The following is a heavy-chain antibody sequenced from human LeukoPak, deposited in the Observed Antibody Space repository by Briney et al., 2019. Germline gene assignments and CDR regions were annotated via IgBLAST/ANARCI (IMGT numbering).Heavy chain of an antibody. CDR3: AKWGSSSCFDY. CDR2: ISHDGSNK. J-gene: IGHJ4*02. D-gene: IGHD6-13*01. Sequence: GGSLRLSCAASGFTFSSYGMHWVRQAPGKGLEWVAVISHDGSNKYYADSVKGRFTISRDNSKNTLYLQMNSLRAEDTAVYYCAKWGSSSCFDYWGQGTLVTVSS. CDR1: GFTFSSYG. V-gene: IGHV3-30*18.